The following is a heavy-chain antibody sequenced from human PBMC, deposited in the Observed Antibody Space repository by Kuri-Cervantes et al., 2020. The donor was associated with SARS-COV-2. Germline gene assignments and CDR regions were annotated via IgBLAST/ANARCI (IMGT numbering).Heavy chain of an antibody. V-gene: IGHV4-34*01. Sequence: SETLSLTCEVYGGSLSYYYWSWVRQPPGKGLEWIGEINHSGSTNYNPSLKSRVTISVDTSKNQFSLKLSSVTAADTAVYYCARERGGQWLVRLGYFDYWGQGTLVTVSS. CDR3: ARERGGQWLVRLGYFDY. J-gene: IGHJ4*02. D-gene: IGHD6-19*01. CDR2: INHSGST. CDR1: GGSLSYYY.